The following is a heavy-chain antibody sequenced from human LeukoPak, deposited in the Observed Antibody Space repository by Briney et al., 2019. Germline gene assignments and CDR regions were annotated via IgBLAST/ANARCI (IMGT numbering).Heavy chain of an antibody. CDR1: GYTFTCYY. CDR2: MNPNSGNT. V-gene: IGHV1-8*02. D-gene: IGHD1-1*01. J-gene: IGHJ3*02. CDR3: ARDPLLRPFALCPSGQLERPGSCVAEGNAFDI. Sequence: GASVKVSCKASGYTFTCYYMHWVRQAPGQGLEWMGWMNPNSGNTGYAQKFQGRVTMTRNTSISTAYMELRSLRSDDTAVYYCARDPLLRPFALCPSGQLERPGSCVAEGNAFDIWGQGTMVTVSS.